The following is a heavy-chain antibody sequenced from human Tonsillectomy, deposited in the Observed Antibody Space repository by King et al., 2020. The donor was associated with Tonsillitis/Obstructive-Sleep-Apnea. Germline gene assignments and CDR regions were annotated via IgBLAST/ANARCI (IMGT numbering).Heavy chain of an antibody. Sequence: VQLVESGGGLVKPGGSLRLSCAASRFTFSDYYMSWIRQAPGKGLEWVSYISSSSSYTNYADSVRGRFTISRDNAKKLLYLQMNSLRAEDTAVYYCASAPVGEFFFDYWGQGTLVTVSS. J-gene: IGHJ4*02. CDR1: RFTFSDYY. CDR2: ISSSSSYT. V-gene: IGHV3-11*05. D-gene: IGHD3-16*01. CDR3: ASAPVGEFFFDY.